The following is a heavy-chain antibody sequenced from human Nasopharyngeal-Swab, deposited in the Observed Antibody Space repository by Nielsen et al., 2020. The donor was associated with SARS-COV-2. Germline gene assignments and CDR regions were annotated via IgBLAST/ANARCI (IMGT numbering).Heavy chain of an antibody. D-gene: IGHD6-13*01. CDR3: ARRVKYSSSWYKRLSWFDP. J-gene: IGHJ5*02. Sequence: WIRQPPLPFLSLICEINHSGSTNYNPSLKSRVTISVDTSKNQFSLKLSSVTAADTAVYYCARRVKYSSSWYKRLSWFDPWGQGTLVTVSS. V-gene: IGHV4-34*01. CDR2: INHSGST.